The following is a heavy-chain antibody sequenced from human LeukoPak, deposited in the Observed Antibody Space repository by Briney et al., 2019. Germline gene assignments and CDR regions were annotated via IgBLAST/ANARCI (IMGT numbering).Heavy chain of an antibody. J-gene: IGHJ3*02. CDR1: GFTFSSYE. CDR3: VRALLVRGVNDAFDI. CDR2: ISSSGSTI. Sequence: GGSLRLSCAASGFTFSSYEMNWVLQAPGKGLEWVSYISSSGSTIYYADSVKGRFTISRDNAKNSLYLQMNSLRAEDTAVYYCVRALLVRGVNDAFDIWGQGTLVTVSS. V-gene: IGHV3-48*03. D-gene: IGHD3-10*01.